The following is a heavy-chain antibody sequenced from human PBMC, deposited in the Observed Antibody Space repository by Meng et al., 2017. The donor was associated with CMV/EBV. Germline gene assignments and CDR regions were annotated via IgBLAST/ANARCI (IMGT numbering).Heavy chain of an antibody. Sequence: SLKISCAASGFTFDNYDMQWVRQAPGKGLEWVSGINWGSRNIDYADSVRGRFTISRDNAKSSLYLEMNSLRPEDTALYYCARDMGRGGRGVLFDYWGQGTPVTVSS. CDR2: INWGSRNI. CDR1: GFTFDNYD. CDR3: ARDMGRGGRGVLFDY. D-gene: IGHD3-10*01. V-gene: IGHV3-9*01. J-gene: IGHJ4*02.